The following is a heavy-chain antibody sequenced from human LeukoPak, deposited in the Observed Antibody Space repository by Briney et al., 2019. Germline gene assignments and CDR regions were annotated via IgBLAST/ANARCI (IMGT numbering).Heavy chain of an antibody. Sequence: GESLKISCKGSGYSFPNYWIGWVRQMPGKGVEWMGIIYPGDSDTRYSPSFQGQVTISADKSISTAYLQWSSLRASDTAFYYCARLPYASGSYHYWGQGTLVTVSS. V-gene: IGHV5-51*01. D-gene: IGHD3-10*01. CDR3: ARLPYASGSYHY. J-gene: IGHJ4*02. CDR1: GYSFPNYW. CDR2: IYPGDSDT.